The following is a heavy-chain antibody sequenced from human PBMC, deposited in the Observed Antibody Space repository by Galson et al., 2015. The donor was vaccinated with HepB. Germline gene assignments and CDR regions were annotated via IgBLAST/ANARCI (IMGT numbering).Heavy chain of an antibody. D-gene: IGHD3-3*01. V-gene: IGHV3-33*01. CDR2: IWYDGSNK. CDR1: GFTFSSYG. J-gene: IGHJ4*02. Sequence: SLRLSCAASGFTFSSYGMHWVRQAPGKGLEWVAVIWYDGSNKYYADSVKGRFTISRDNSKNTLYLQMNSLRAEDTAVYYCARDGDYDFWSGYYKGYYFDYWGQGTLVTVSS. CDR3: ARDGDYDFWSGYYKGYYFDY.